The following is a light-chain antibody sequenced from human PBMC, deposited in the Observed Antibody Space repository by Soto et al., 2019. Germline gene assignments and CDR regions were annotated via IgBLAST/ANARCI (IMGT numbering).Light chain of an antibody. CDR3: AAWDDSLNAVV. V-gene: IGLV1-44*01. CDR2: SNN. Sequence: QSVLTQPPSASGTPGQRVTISCSGSSSNIGSNTVNWYQQLPGTAPQLLIYSNNQRPSGVPDRFSGSKSGTSASLAISGLQSEDEADYYCAAWDDSLNAVVFGGGTKLTVL. J-gene: IGLJ2*01. CDR1: SSNIGSNT.